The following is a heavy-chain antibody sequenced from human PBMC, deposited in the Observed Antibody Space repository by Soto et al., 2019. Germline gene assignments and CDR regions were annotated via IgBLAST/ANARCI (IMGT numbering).Heavy chain of an antibody. CDR2: ISYDGSNK. CDR1: GFTFSSYG. Sequence: GGSLRLSCAASGFTFSSYGMHWVRQAPGKGLEWVAVISYDGSNKYYADSVKGRFTISRDNSKNTLYLQMNSLRAEDTAVYYCAKDRRVLYGDPPGFFDYWGQGTLVTVSS. J-gene: IGHJ4*02. CDR3: AKDRRVLYGDPPGFFDY. V-gene: IGHV3-30*18. D-gene: IGHD4-17*01.